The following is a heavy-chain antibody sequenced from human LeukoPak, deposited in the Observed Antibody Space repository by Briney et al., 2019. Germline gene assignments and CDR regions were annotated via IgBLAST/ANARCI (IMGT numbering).Heavy chain of an antibody. CDR3: AKTEIGYSSGWPFQH. CDR1: GFTFSSYA. V-gene: IGHV3-23*01. CDR2: ISGSGGST. Sequence: GGSLRLSCAAAGFTFSSYAMSWVRQAPGKGLEWVSAISGSGGSTYYADSVKGRFTISRDNSKNTLYLQMNSLRAEDTAVYYCAKTEIGYSSGWPFQHWGQGTLVTVSS. J-gene: IGHJ1*01. D-gene: IGHD6-19*01.